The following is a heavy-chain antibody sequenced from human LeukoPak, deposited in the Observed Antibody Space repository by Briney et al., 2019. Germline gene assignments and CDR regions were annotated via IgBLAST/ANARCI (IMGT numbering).Heavy chain of an antibody. V-gene: IGHV4-4*02. CDR3: ARGYYDSSGYPFDY. D-gene: IGHD3-22*01. CDR2: IYHSGST. Sequence: LETLSLTCAVSGGSISSSNWWSWVRQPPGKGLEWIGEIYHSGSTNYNPSLKSRVTISVDKSKNQFSLKLSSVTAADTAVYYCARGYYDSSGYPFDYWGQGTLVTVSS. J-gene: IGHJ4*02. CDR1: GGSISSSNW.